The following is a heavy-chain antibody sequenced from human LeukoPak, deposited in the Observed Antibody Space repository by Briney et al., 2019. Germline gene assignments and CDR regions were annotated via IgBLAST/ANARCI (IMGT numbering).Heavy chain of an antibody. CDR2: INGGGDAT. CDR1: GFTFNNNA. J-gene: IGHJ3*01. CDR3: AHSSAYCYAYDFDV. D-gene: IGHD2-2*01. V-gene: IGHV3-23*01. Sequence: PGGSLRLSCAASGFTFNNNAMSWVRQAPGKGLEWVSAINGGGDATEYADSVKGRFTISRDNSKNTLYLQMNSLRPDDTAVYYCAHSSAYCYAYDFDVWGQGTLLTVSS.